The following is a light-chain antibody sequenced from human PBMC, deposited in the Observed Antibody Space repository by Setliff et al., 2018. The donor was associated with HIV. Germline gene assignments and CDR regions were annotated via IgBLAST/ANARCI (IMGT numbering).Light chain of an antibody. CDR3: NSYTGRGTVL. Sequence: QSALTQPASVSGSPGQSITISCTGTSSDVGAYNYVSWYQQYPGKAPKLIIYEVSNRPSGVSNRFSGSKSGNTASLTISGLQAEDEADYYCNSYTGRGTVLFGGGTKVTVL. CDR2: EVS. CDR1: SSDVGAYNY. J-gene: IGLJ2*01. V-gene: IGLV2-14*01.